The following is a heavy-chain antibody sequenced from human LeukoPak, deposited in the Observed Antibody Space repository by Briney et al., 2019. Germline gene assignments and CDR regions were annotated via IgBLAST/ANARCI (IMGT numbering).Heavy chain of an antibody. CDR2: ISSSGSTI. CDR3: ARGFSPYYYYYMDV. V-gene: IGHV3-11*04. CDR1: GFTFSDYY. J-gene: IGHJ6*03. Sequence: GGSLRLSCAASGFTFSDYYMSWIRQAPGKGLEWVSYISSSGSTIYYADSVKGRFTISRDNAKNSLYLQMNSLRAEDTAVYYCARGFSPYYYYYMDVWGKGTTVTVSS.